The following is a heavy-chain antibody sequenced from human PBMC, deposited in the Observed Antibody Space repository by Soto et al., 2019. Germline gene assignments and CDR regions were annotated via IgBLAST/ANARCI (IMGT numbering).Heavy chain of an antibody. D-gene: IGHD5-18*01. V-gene: IGHV3-30-3*01. Sequence: GVSLRLSCAASGVTFSSYAMHWVRKAPGKRLEWVAVISYDGSNKYYADSVKGWVTMTRDTSISTAYMELSRLRSDDTAVYYCARGIDTAMVRYYYYGMDVWGQGTTVTVSS. J-gene: IGHJ6*02. CDR1: GVTFSSYA. CDR2: ISYDGSNK. CDR3: ARGIDTAMVRYYYYGMDV.